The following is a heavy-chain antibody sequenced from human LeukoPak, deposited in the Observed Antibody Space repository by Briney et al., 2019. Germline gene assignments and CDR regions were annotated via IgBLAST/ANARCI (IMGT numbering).Heavy chain of an antibody. CDR2: ISYDGSNK. V-gene: IGHV3-30*18. D-gene: IGHD3-10*01. J-gene: IGHJ4*02. CDR3: AKEESLRMVRGIDY. Sequence: GRSLRLSCAASGFTFSSYGMHWVRQAPGKGLEWVAVISYDGSNKYYADSVKGRFTISRDNSKNTLYLQMNSLRAEDTAVYYCAKEESLRMVRGIDYWGQGTLVTVSS. CDR1: GFTFSSYG.